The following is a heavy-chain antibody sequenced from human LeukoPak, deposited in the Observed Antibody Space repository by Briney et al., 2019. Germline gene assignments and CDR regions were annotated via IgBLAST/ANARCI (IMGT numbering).Heavy chain of an antibody. CDR2: IRSDGINK. J-gene: IGHJ4*02. CDR1: GFTFSNYG. Sequence: GGSLRLSCAASGFTFSNYGMHWVRQAPGKGLEWVAFIRSDGINKYHADSVKGRFTISRDNSKNTLYLQMNGLRAEDTAVYYCARDVGGDYEVPFDYWGQGTLVTVSS. CDR3: ARDVGGDYEVPFDY. D-gene: IGHD4-17*01. V-gene: IGHV3-30*02.